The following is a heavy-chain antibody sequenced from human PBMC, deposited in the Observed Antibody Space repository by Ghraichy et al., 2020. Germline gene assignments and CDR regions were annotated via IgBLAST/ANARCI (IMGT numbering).Heavy chain of an antibody. Sequence: GGSLRLSCAASGFTFSSYWMHWVRQAPGKGLVWVSRINSDGSTTSYADSVKGRFTISRDNAKNTLYLQMNSLRAEDTAVYYCARSLVVVPAARRPYYYYYYGMDVWGQGTTVTVSS. D-gene: IGHD2-2*01. V-gene: IGHV3-74*01. CDR1: GFTFSSYW. J-gene: IGHJ6*02. CDR3: ARSLVVVPAARRPYYYYYYGMDV. CDR2: INSDGSTT.